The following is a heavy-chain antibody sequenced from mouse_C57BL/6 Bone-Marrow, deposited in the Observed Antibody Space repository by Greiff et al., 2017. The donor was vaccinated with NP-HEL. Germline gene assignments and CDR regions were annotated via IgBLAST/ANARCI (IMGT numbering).Heavy chain of an antibody. V-gene: IGHV3-8*01. J-gene: IGHJ4*01. CDR2: ISNSGST. CDR3: ARAPLLLRRNYYAMDY. CDR1: GYSITSDY. Sequence: DVQLQESGPGLVKPSQTLSLTCSVTGYSITSDYLNWIRKFPGNKLEYMGYISNSGSTYYNPSLKSRISITRDTSKNQSYLQLHTVTTEDKATYYCARAPLLLRRNYYAMDYGGQGTSVTVTA. D-gene: IGHD2-12*01.